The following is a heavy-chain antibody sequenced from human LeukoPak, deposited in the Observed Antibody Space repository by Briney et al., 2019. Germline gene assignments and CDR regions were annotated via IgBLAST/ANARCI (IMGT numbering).Heavy chain of an antibody. CDR3: TKLKGWYGEGFFDY. J-gene: IGHJ4*02. CDR1: GFTVSSNY. Sequence: GGSLRLSCAASGFTVSSNYMSWVRQPAGRGLEWVSVLYSGGATFYADSVKGRFTISRDTSKNTLYLQMNDLRADDTAVYYCTKLKGWYGEGFFDYWGQGTLVTVSS. CDR2: LYSGGAT. V-gene: IGHV3-53*01. D-gene: IGHD6-19*01.